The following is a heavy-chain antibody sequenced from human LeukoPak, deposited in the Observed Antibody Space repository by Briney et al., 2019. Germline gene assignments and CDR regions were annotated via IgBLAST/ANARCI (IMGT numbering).Heavy chain of an antibody. CDR3: ARNRRWAGTTRMNWIDP. J-gene: IGHJ5*02. CDR2: IYYSGST. V-gene: IGHV4-39*07. Sequence: SETLSLTCTVSGGSISSSSYYWGWVRQPPGKGLEWIGSIYYSGSTYYNPSLKSRVTISVDTSKNQFSLKLSSVTAADTAVYYCARNRRWAGTTRMNWIDPWGQGTLVTVSS. D-gene: IGHD1-1*01. CDR1: GGSISSSSYY.